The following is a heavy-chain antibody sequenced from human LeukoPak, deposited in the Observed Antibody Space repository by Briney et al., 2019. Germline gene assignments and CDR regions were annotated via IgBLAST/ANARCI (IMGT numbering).Heavy chain of an antibody. CDR1: GFTSSSYG. V-gene: IGHV3-30*18. J-gene: IGHJ4*02. D-gene: IGHD6-13*01. CDR2: ISYDGSNK. Sequence: QSGGSLRLSCAASGFTSSSYGMHWVRQAPGKGLEWVAVISYDGSNKYYADSVKGRFTISRDNSKNTLYLQMNSLRAEDTAVYYCAKEGHGSSLDYWGQGTLVTVSS. CDR3: AKEGHGSSLDY.